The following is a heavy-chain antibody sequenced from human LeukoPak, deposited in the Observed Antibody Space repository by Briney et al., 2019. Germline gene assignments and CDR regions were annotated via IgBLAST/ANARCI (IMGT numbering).Heavy chain of an antibody. Sequence: GGSLRLSCATSGFTLRYYQMNWVRQAPGKGLEWVSYINVVNGAIYYADSVKGRFTISGDIATNSVYLQMNSLRAEDTALYYCVRDGNRGYNMDVWGQGTAVTVSS. CDR2: INVVNGAI. CDR3: VRDGNRGYNMDV. CDR1: GFTLRYYQ. V-gene: IGHV3-48*01. J-gene: IGHJ6*02. D-gene: IGHD1-1*01.